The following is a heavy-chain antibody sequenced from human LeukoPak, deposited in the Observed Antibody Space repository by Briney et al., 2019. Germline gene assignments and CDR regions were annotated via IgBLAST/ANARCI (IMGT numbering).Heavy chain of an antibody. CDR1: GGSISTYY. J-gene: IGHJ4*02. V-gene: IGHV4-59*01. D-gene: IGHD1-26*01. Sequence: PSETLSLTCTVSGGSISTYYWSWIRQPPGKGLEWIGYIYYSGSTNYNPSLKSRVTISVDTSKNQFSLKLSSVTAADTAVYYCARDLGSGSYFPSDYWGQGTLVTVSS. CDR3: ARDLGSGSYFPSDY. CDR2: IYYSGST.